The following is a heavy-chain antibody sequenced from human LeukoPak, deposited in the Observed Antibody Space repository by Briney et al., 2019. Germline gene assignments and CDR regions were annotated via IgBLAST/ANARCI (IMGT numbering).Heavy chain of an antibody. Sequence: SETLSLTCTVSGGSFSGYYWSWVRQPPGKGLEWVGEINHSGSTNYNPSLKSRVTISVDTSKNQFSLKLSSVTAADTAVYYCARGRLGMVRGVISYWGQGTLVTVSS. D-gene: IGHD3-10*01. CDR2: INHSGST. CDR1: GGSFSGYY. J-gene: IGHJ4*02. V-gene: IGHV4-34*01. CDR3: ARGRLGMVRGVISY.